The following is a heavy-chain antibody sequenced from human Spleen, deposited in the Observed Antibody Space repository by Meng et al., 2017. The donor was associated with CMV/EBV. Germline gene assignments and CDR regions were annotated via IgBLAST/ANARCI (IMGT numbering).Heavy chain of an antibody. CDR3: ARDLRYDFWSGYPDY. D-gene: IGHD3-3*01. CDR1: GFTFSSYA. J-gene: IGHJ4*02. CDR2: ISYDGSNK. V-gene: IGHV3-30*04. Sequence: GESLKISCAASGFTFSSYAMHWVRQAPGKGLEWVAVISYDGSNKYYADSVKGRFTISRDNSKNTLYLQMNSLRAEDTAVYYCARDLRYDFWSGYPDYWGQGTLVTVSS.